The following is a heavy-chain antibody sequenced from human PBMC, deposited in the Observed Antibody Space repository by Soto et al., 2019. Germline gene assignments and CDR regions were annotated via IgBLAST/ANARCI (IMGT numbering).Heavy chain of an antibody. CDR2: ILPMFGAV. D-gene: IGHD3-3*01. Sequence: QMRLVQSGAEVKNSGSSVKVSCKASGGTSSNFVITWVRQVPGQGLEWLGGILPMFGAVKYAQKFQDRLTITADRSTNTASMELGSLRSEDTAVCYCARPKRSGYDRGDSYYHTMDVWGHGTTVTVS. CDR1: GGTSSNFV. J-gene: IGHJ6*02. V-gene: IGHV1-69*06. CDR3: ARPKRSGYDRGDSYYHTMDV.